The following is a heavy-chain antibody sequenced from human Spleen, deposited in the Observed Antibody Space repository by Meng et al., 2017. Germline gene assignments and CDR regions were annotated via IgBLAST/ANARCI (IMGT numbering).Heavy chain of an antibody. CDR3: ARGGIAVAGRSVVDY. V-gene: IGHV4-61*01. CDR2: IYYSGST. J-gene: IGHJ4*02. D-gene: IGHD6-19*01. CDR1: GGSVSSGSYY. Sequence: VQLQESGPGLVRPSETLSLTCTVSGGSVSSGSYYWTWIRPPPGKGLEWIGYIYYSGSTNYNPSLKSRVTISVDTSKNQFSLKVRSVTAADTAVYYCARGGIAVAGRSVVDYWGQGTLVTVSS.